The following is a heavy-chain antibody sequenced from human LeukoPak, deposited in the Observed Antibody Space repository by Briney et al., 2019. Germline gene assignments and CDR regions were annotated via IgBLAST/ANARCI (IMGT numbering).Heavy chain of an antibody. Sequence: GGSLRLSCAASGFTFSSYSMNWVRQAPGKGLEWVSSISSSSYIYYADSVKGRFTISRDNAKNSLYLQMNSLRAEDTAVYYCARDWSVGGRRDGYNFFDYWGQGTLVTVSS. CDR1: GFTFSSYS. D-gene: IGHD5-24*01. V-gene: IGHV3-21*01. J-gene: IGHJ4*02. CDR3: ARDWSVGGRRDGYNFFDY. CDR2: ISSSSYI.